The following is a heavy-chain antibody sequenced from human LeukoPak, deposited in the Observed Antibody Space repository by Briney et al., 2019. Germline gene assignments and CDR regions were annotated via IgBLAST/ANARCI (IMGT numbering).Heavy chain of an antibody. D-gene: IGHD5-24*01. CDR3: ARSRFIMATIDY. Sequence: GASVKVSCKASGYTFTGYYMYWVRQAPGQGLEWMGWINPNSGGTNYAQKFQGRVTMTRDTSISTAYMELSRLRSDDTAVYYCARSRFIMATIDYWGQGTLVTVSS. CDR1: GYTFTGYY. CDR2: INPNSGGT. V-gene: IGHV1-2*02. J-gene: IGHJ4*02.